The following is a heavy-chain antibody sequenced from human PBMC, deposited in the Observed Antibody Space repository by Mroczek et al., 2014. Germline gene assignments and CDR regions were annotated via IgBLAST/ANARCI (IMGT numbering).Heavy chain of an antibody. V-gene: IGHV4-34*01. Sequence: VQLQQWGAGLLKPSETLSLTCAVYGGSFSGYYWSWIRQPPGKGLEWIGEINHSGSTNYNPSLKSRVTISVDTSKNQFSLKLSSVTAADTAVYYCARGRSSGIVVVPAAISFDYWGQGTLVTVSS. CDR3: ARGRSSGIVVVPAAISFDY. D-gene: IGHD2-2*02. CDR1: GGSFSGYY. CDR2: INHSGST. J-gene: IGHJ4*02.